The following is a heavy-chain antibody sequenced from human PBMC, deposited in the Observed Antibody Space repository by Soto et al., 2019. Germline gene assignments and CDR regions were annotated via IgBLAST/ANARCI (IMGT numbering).Heavy chain of an antibody. CDR3: VRRAITATTNWGAFDV. CDR1: AITFSSFI. J-gene: IGHJ3*01. Sequence: PLGALRLSCAASAITFSSFIINWVCHAPGNGLECVSTVSPGGDVSHYTDSVKGRFTISRDNSRRTLHLQMDSLRAEDAAVYFCVRRAITATTNWGAFDVWGQGTVVTVSS. CDR2: VSPGGDVS. D-gene: IGHD1-20*01. V-gene: IGHV3-23*01.